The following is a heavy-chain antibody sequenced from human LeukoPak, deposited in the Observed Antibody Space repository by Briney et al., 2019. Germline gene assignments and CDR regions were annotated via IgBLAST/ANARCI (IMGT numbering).Heavy chain of an antibody. D-gene: IGHD3-9*01. Sequence: KPSETLSLTCTVSGGSISSYYWSWIRQPPGKGLEWIGYIYYSGSTNYNPSLKSRVTISVDTSKSQFSLKLSSVTAADTAVYYCARADYDILTGYFNWFDPWGQGTLVTVSS. CDR2: IYYSGST. CDR3: ARADYDILTGYFNWFDP. J-gene: IGHJ5*02. CDR1: GGSISSYY. V-gene: IGHV4-59*01.